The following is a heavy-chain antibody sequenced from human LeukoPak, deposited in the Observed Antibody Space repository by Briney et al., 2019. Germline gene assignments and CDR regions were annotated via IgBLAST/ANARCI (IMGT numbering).Heavy chain of an antibody. D-gene: IGHD4-11*01. CDR3: ATEDYSNAAGPNFDY. Sequence: ASVKVSCKVSGYTFTDYYMHWVQQAPGKGLEWMGLVDPEDGETIYAEKFRGRVTITADTSTDTAYMELSSLRSEDTAVYYCATEDYSNAAGPNFDYWGQGTLVTVSS. CDR2: VDPEDGET. CDR1: GYTFTDYY. J-gene: IGHJ4*02. V-gene: IGHV1-69-2*01.